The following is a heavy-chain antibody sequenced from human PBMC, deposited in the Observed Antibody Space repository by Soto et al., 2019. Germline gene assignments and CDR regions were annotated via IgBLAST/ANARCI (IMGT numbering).Heavy chain of an antibody. Sequence: GGSLRLSCAASGFTFSGYAMSWVRQAPGKGLEWVSAISGSGGSTYYADSVKGRFTISRDNSKNTLYLQMNSLRAEDTAVYYCAKDGGGVMITFGGVIVTPFDYWGQGTLVTVSS. CDR2: ISGSGGST. J-gene: IGHJ4*02. D-gene: IGHD3-16*02. CDR3: AKDGGGVMITFGGVIVTPFDY. V-gene: IGHV3-23*01. CDR1: GFTFSGYA.